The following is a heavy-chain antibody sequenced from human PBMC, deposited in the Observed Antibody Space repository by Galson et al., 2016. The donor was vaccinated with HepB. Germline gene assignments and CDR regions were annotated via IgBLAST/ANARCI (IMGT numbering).Heavy chain of an antibody. CDR3: ARGVADNYFDTSGHYCDS. CDR1: GFTFSSHA. J-gene: IGHJ4*02. Sequence: SLRLSCAVSGFTFSSHAMSWVRQAPGKGLEWVSSISISGDNRNYADSVKGRFTISRDNAKNTLYLQMSSLGGEDTAVYFCARGVADNYFDTSGHYCDSWGQGALVIVSS. V-gene: IGHV3-23*01. CDR2: ISISGDNR. D-gene: IGHD3-22*01.